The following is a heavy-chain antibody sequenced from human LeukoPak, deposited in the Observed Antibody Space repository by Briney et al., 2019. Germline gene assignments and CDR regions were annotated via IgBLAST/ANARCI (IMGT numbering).Heavy chain of an antibody. D-gene: IGHD6-6*01. V-gene: IGHV4-34*01. J-gene: IGHJ5*02. Sequence: PSETLSLTCAVYGGSFSGYYWSWIRQPPGKGLEWIGEINHSGSTNYNPSLKSRVTISVDTSKNQFSLKLSSVTAADTAVYYCARESSSSTYNWSDPWGQGTLVTVSS. CDR2: INHSGST. CDR1: GGSFSGYY. CDR3: ARESSSSTYNWSDP.